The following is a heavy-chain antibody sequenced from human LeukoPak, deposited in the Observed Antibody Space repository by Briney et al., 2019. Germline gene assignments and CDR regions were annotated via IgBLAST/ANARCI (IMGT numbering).Heavy chain of an antibody. Sequence: SETLSLTCTVSGDSISSSSYYWGWIRQPPGKGLEWIGSIYYSGSTYYNPSLKSRFTISVDTSKNQFSLTLSSVTAADTAVYYCARLYYDSSGYYQICYFDYWGQGTLVTVSS. CDR1: GDSISSSSYY. J-gene: IGHJ4*02. CDR3: ARLYYDSSGYYQICYFDY. CDR2: IYYSGST. D-gene: IGHD3-22*01. V-gene: IGHV4-39*01.